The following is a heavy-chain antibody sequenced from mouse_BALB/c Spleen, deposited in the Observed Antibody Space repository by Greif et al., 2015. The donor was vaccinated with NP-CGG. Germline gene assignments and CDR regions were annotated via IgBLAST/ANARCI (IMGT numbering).Heavy chain of an antibody. V-gene: IGHV5-12-1*01. J-gene: IGHJ2*01. CDR1: GFAFSSYD. CDR2: ISSGGGST. Sequence: EVKVVESGGGLVKPGGSLKLSCAASGFAFSSYDMSWVRQTPEKRLEWVAYISSGGGSTYYPDTVKGRFTISRDNAKNTLYLQMSSLKSEDTAMYYCARHEVGRDFDYWGQGTTLTVSS. CDR3: ARHEVGRDFDY. D-gene: IGHD4-1*01.